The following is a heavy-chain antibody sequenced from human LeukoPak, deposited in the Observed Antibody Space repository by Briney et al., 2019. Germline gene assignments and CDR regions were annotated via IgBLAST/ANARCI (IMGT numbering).Heavy chain of an antibody. J-gene: IGHJ5*02. CDR3: ARDRRYYGSGSYCGPNWFDP. CDR2: INHSGST. Sequence: SETLSLTCAVYGGSFSGYYWSWIRQPPGKGLEWIGEINHSGSTNYNPSLKSRVTISVDTSKNQFSLKLSSVTAADTAVYYCARDRRYYGSGSYCGPNWFDPWGQGTLVTVSS. V-gene: IGHV4-34*01. CDR1: GGSFSGYY. D-gene: IGHD3-10*01.